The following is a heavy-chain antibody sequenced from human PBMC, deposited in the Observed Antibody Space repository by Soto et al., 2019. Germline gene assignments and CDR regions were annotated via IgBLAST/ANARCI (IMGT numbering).Heavy chain of an antibody. CDR3: TRDPPDGYNRTPYYYGMDV. J-gene: IGHJ6*02. D-gene: IGHD5-12*01. V-gene: IGHV3-49*03. CDR2: IRSKAYGGTT. CDR1: GFTFGDYA. Sequence: GGSLRLSCTASGFTFGDYAMSWFRQAPGKGLEWVGFIRSKAYGGTTEYAASVKGRFTISRDDSKSIAYLQMNSLKTEDTAVYYCTRDPPDGYNRTPYYYGMDVWGQGTTVTVSS.